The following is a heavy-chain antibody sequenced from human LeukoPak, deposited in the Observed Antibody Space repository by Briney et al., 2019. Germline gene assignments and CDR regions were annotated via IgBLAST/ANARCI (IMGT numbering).Heavy chain of an antibody. Sequence: SETLSLTCTVSGGSISSYYWSWIRQPPGKGLEWIGYIYYSGSTNYNPSLKSRVTISVDTSKNQFSLKLSSVTAADTAVYYCARVGPVTANYYYGMDVWGQGTTVTVSS. CDR3: ARVGPVTANYYYGMDV. V-gene: IGHV4-59*01. J-gene: IGHJ6*02. CDR2: IYYSGST. CDR1: GGSISSYY. D-gene: IGHD2-21*02.